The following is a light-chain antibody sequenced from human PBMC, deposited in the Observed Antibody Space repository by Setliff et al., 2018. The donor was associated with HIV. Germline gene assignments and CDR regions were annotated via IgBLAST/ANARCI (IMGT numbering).Light chain of an antibody. V-gene: IGLV2-11*01. Sequence: QSALTQPRSVSGSPGQSVTMSCTGTSSDVGGYNYVTWYQQHPGKVPKLMIYDVTRRPSGVPDRFSGSRSGNTASLTISGLQAEDEADYYCSSFAGRLHVFGTGTKVTIL. CDR2: DVT. J-gene: IGLJ1*01. CDR3: SSFAGRLHV. CDR1: SSDVGGYNY.